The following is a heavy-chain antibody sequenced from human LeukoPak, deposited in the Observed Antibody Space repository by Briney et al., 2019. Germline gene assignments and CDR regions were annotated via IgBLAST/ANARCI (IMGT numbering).Heavy chain of an antibody. D-gene: IGHD3-3*01. V-gene: IGHV3-64*01. CDR1: GFTFSSYA. CDR2: ISTNGGTT. Sequence: GGSLRLSCAASGFTFSSYAMHWVRQAPGKGLEYVSAISTNGGTTYYANSVKGRFTISRDNSKNTLYLQMGSLRAEDMAVYYCARVMEFLEWFPFYYWGQGILVTVSS. J-gene: IGHJ4*02. CDR3: ARVMEFLEWFPFYY.